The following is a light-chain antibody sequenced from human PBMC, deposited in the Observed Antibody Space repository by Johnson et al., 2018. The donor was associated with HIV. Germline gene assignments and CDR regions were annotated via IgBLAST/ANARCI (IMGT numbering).Light chain of an antibody. CDR3: GTWDTSLSVYV. Sequence: QSVLTQPPSVSAAPGQKVTISCSGSSSNIGNNYVSWYQQLPETAPKLLIYENNKRPSGIPDRFSGSKSGTSVTLAITGLQTGDEADYYCGTWDTSLSVYVFGTGTKVTVL. V-gene: IGLV1-51*02. CDR2: ENN. CDR1: SSNIGNNY. J-gene: IGLJ1*01.